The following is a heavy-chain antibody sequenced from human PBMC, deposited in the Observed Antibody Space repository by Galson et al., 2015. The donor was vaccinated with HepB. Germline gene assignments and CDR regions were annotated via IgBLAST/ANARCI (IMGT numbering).Heavy chain of an antibody. J-gene: IGHJ4*02. V-gene: IGHV3-23*01. Sequence: SLRLSCAASGFTFRSHAMSWVRQAPGKGLEWVSIISGSGGTTYYADAVKGRFTISRDNSKNTLYLQMNSLRAEDTAVYFCAERGYCSGATCYSFGYWGQGTLVTVSS. CDR2: ISGSGGTT. D-gene: IGHD2-15*01. CDR1: GFTFRSHA. CDR3: AERGYCSGATCYSFGY.